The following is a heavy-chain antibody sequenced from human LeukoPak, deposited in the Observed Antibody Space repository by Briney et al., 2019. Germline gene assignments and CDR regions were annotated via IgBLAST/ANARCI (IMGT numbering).Heavy chain of an antibody. CDR3: ARTRPGTSLFGY. CDR2: ISYDGSNK. D-gene: IGHD4-23*01. J-gene: IGHJ4*02. V-gene: IGHV3-30-3*01. CDR1: GFTFSSYD. Sequence: GRSQRLSCAASGFTFSSYDMHWVRQAPGKGLEWVAVISYDGSNKYYADSVKGRFTISRDNSKNTLYLQMDSLRAEDTAIYYCARTRPGTSLFGYWGQGTLVTVSP.